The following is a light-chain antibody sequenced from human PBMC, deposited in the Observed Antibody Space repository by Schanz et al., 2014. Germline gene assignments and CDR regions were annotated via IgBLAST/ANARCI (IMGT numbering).Light chain of an antibody. J-gene: IGLJ3*02. CDR3: CSYSDSGTWV. V-gene: IGLV2-11*01. Sequence: SALTQPRSVSASPGQSVTISCTATTSDLRSYKYVSWYQQHPGKAPRLLIYDVNKRPSGVPGRFSGTKSANMASLTISGLQTDDESDYHCCSYSDSGTWVFGGGTKLTVL. CDR1: TSDLRSYKY. CDR2: DVN.